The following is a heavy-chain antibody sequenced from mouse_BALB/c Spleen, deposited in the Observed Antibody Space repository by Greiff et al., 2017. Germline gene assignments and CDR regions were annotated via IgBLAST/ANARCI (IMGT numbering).Heavy chain of an antibody. CDR3: ARGMITSYAMDY. CDR1: GYTFTSYY. J-gene: IGHJ4*01. CDR2: IYPGNVNT. Sequence: VQLQQSGPELVKPGASVRISCKASGYTFTSYYIHWVKQRPGQGLEWIGWIYPGNVNTKYNEKFKGKATLTADKSSSTAYMQLSSLTSEDSAVYFCARGMITSYAMDYWGQGTSVTVSS. D-gene: IGHD2-4*01. V-gene: IGHV1S56*01.